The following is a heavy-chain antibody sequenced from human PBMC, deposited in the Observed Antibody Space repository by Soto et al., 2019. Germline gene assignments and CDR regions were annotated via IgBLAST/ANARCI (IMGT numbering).Heavy chain of an antibody. CDR3: AREDSIIIPAVSDF. CDR2: VSKSDYT. D-gene: IGHD2-2*01. V-gene: IGHV3-21*04. Sequence: GGSLRLSCAASGFTFSSYAMHWVRQAPGKGLEWVSTVSKSDYTYYSDSVKGRFTISRDNAKNTVSLQMNTLRAEDTAVYYCAREDSIIIPAVSDFWGQGTLVTVSS. CDR1: GFTFSSYA. J-gene: IGHJ4*02.